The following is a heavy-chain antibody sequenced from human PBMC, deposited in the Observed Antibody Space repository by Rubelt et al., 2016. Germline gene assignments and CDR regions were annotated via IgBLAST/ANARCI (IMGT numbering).Heavy chain of an antibody. D-gene: IGHD1-26*01. CDR3: AWGWGLLPD. CDR1: GGSISSYY. J-gene: IGHJ4*02. Sequence: QLQLQESGPGLVKPSQTLSLTCTVSGGSISSYYWSWIRQPPGKGLEWIGYIYYSGSSSYNPSLKSRVTISVDTSKNQAALALCAVTAADTAVYYVAWGWGLLPDWGPGTLVTVSS. V-gene: IGHV4-59*01. CDR2: IYYSGSS.